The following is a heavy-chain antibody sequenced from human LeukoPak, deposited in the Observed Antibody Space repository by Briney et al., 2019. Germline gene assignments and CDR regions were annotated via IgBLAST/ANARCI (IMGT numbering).Heavy chain of an antibody. CDR2: ISSSSSYI. J-gene: IGHJ4*02. CDR3: ARDRLGYCTNGVCGYFDY. CDR1: GFTFSSYS. Sequence: GGSLRLSCAASGFTFSSYSMNWVRQAPGKGLEWASSISSSSSYIYYADSVKGRFTISRDNAKNSLYLQMNSLRAEDTAVYYCARDRLGYCTNGVCGYFDYWGQGTLVTVSS. V-gene: IGHV3-21*01. D-gene: IGHD2-8*01.